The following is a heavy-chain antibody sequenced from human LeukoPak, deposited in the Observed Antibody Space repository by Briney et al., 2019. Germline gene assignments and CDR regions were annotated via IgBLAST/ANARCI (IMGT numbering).Heavy chain of an antibody. V-gene: IGHV4-4*09. CDR3: ARAYSNIWLRALHI. CDR1: GGSISSYY. D-gene: IGHD5-18*01. Sequence: KPSETLSLTCTVSGGSISSYYWSWIRQPPGKGLEWIGYIDTSGSTNHNPSLKSQVTISSDTSKNQFSLKLSSVTAADPAVYYCARAYSNIWLRALHIWAQGTIVSV. J-gene: IGHJ3*02. CDR2: IDTSGST.